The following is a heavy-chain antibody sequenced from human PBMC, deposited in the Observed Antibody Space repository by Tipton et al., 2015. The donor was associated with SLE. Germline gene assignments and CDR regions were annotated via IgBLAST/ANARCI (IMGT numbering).Heavy chain of an antibody. CDR3: ARASWQYFDY. V-gene: IGHV4-4*07. CDR2: IYTSGST. J-gene: IGHJ4*02. CDR1: GGSISSYY. D-gene: IGHD5-12*01. Sequence: LRLSCTVSGGSISSYYWSWIRQPAGKGLEWIGRIYTSGSTNYNPSLKRRVTMSVDTSKNQFSLKLSSVTAADTAVYYCARASWQYFDYWGQGTLVTVSS.